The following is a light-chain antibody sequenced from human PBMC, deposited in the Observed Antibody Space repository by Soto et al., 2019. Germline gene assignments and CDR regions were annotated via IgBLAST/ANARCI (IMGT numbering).Light chain of an antibody. CDR2: SNN. CDR1: SSNIGSNT. Sequence: QSVLTQPPSASGTPGQRVTISWSGSSSNIGSNTVNWYQQLPGTAPKLLIYSNNQRPSGVPDRFSGSKSGTSASLAISGLHSEDEADYYCAAWDDSLNGPVFGGGTKLTVL. V-gene: IGLV1-44*01. J-gene: IGLJ2*01. CDR3: AAWDDSLNGPV.